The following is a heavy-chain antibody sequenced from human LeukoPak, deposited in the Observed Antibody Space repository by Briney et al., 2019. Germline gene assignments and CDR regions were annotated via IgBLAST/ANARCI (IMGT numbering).Heavy chain of an antibody. V-gene: IGHV3-20*04. CDR3: ARGLARFSEWLPGVNYFDY. Sequence: PGGSLRLSCAASGFTFDDYGMSWVRQAPGKGLEWVSGINWNGGSTGYADSVKGRFTISRDNAKNSLYLQMNSLRAEDTASYYCARGLARFSEWLPGVNYFDYWGQGTLVTVSS. CDR1: GFTFDDYG. D-gene: IGHD3-3*01. J-gene: IGHJ4*02. CDR2: INWNGGST.